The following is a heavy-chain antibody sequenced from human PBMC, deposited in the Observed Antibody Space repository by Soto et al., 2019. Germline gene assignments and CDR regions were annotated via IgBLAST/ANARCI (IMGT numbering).Heavy chain of an antibody. V-gene: IGHV3-21*01. CDR2: ISSSSSYI. J-gene: IGHJ1*01. D-gene: IGHD3-22*01. CDR3: ARSSGSAITSDFQH. Sequence: GGSLRLSCAASGFTFSSYSMNWVRQAPGKGLEWVSSISSSSSYIYYADSVKGRFTISRDNAKNSLYLQMNSLRAEDTAVNYCARSSGSAITSDFQHWGQGTLVTVSS. CDR1: GFTFSSYS.